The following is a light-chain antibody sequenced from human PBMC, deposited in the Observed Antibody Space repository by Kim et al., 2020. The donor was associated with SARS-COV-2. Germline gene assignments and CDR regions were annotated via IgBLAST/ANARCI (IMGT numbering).Light chain of an antibody. CDR3: QTWGTGIWV. J-gene: IGLJ3*02. CDR2: LNSDGSH. Sequence: ASVKLTCTLSSGHSSYAIAWHQQQPEKGPRYLMKLNSDGSHSKGDGIPDRFSGSSSGAERYLTNSSLQSEDEADYYCQTWGTGIWVFGGGTKLTVL. CDR1: SGHSSYA. V-gene: IGLV4-69*01.